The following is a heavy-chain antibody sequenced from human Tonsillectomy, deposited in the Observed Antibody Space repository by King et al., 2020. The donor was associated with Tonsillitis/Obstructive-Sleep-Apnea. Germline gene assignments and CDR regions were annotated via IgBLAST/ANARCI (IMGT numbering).Heavy chain of an antibody. D-gene: IGHD2-2*01. V-gene: IGHV4-31*03. Sequence: VQLQESGPGLVKPSQTLSLTCTVSGDSINSGGYYWSWIRQHPGKGLEWIGNIYYSGSTSYKPSLKSRVTISVETAKNQFSLRLISVTAADTAVYFCARAAPLYCSSTTCYYFDYWGQGILVTVSA. CDR3: ARAAPLYCSSTTCYYFDY. CDR1: GDSINSGGYY. CDR2: IYYSGST. J-gene: IGHJ4*02.